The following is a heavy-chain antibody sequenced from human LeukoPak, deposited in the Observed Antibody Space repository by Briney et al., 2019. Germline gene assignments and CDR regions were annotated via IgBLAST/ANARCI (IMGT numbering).Heavy chain of an antibody. CDR3: ARERYYYDSSGYPIDY. Sequence: SETLSLTCTVSVGSISSSSYYWGWIRQPPGKGLEWIGSIYYSGSTYYNPSLKSRVTISVDTSKNQFSLKLSSVTAADTAVYYCARERYYYDSSGYPIDYWGQGTLVTVSS. D-gene: IGHD3-22*01. J-gene: IGHJ4*02. CDR1: VGSISSSSYY. CDR2: IYYSGST. V-gene: IGHV4-39*07.